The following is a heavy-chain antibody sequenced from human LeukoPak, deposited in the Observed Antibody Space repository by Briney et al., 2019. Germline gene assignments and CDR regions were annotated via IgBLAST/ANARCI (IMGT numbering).Heavy chain of an antibody. CDR3: ATGQGHGMDV. CDR2: INSDCSST. V-gene: IGHV3-74*01. Sequence: GGSLRLSCAASGFTLSINYMSWVRHAPGKGLVWVSRINSDCSSTIYADSVKGRFTISRDNAKNTLYLQMNSLRAEDTAVYYCATGQGHGMDVWGQGTTVTVSS. CDR1: GFTLSINY. D-gene: IGHD1-14*01. J-gene: IGHJ6*02.